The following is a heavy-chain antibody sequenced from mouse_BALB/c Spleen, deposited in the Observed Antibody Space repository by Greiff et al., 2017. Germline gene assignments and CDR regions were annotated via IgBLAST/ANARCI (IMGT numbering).Heavy chain of an antibody. D-gene: IGHD4-1*01. CDR1: GYTFPDYA. Sequence: QVQLQQSGAELVRPGVSVKISCKGSGYTFPDYAMHWVKQSHAKSLEWIGVISTYYGDASYNQKFKGKATMTVDKSSSTAYMELARLTSEDSAIYYCAANWDWYFDVWGAGTTVTVSS. V-gene: IGHV1S137*01. J-gene: IGHJ1*01. CDR2: ISTYYGDA. CDR3: AANWDWYFDV.